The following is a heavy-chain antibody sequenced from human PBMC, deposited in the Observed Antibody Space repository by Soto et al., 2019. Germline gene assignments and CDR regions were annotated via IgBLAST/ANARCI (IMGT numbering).Heavy chain of an antibody. CDR1: GGSFSGYY. Sequence: SETLSLTCAVYGGSFSGYYWNWLRQPPGEGLEWIGKIDQSGSTNYNPSLKSRVIISVDRSKNQFSLKVRSVTATDTAVYYCASETYGDYVDYFDSWSQRTQVIGSS. D-gene: IGHD3-16*01. V-gene: IGHV4-34*01. J-gene: IGHJ4*02. CDR2: IDQSGST. CDR3: ASETYGDYVDYFDS.